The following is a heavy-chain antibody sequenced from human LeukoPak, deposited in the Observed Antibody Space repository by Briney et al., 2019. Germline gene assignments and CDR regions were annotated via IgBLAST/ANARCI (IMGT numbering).Heavy chain of an antibody. CDR2: MHYSGST. D-gene: IGHD5-24*01. CDR3: ARHGQNDGYPLDY. Sequence: SETLPLTCTVSCGPISGYYWSWIRQPPGKGLEWIADMHYSGSTNYNPALKSRLTISVDTSKNQLSLELNSMTDADTAVYYCARHGQNDGYPLDYWGQGTLVSVSS. CDR1: CGPISGYY. V-gene: IGHV4-59*08. J-gene: IGHJ4*02.